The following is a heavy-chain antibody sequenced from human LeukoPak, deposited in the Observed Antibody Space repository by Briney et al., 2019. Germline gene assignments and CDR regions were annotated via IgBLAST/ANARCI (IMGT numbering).Heavy chain of an antibody. Sequence: ASVKVSCKASGYTFTSYYMHWVRQAPGQGLEWMGGIIPIFGTANYAQKFQGRVTITTDESTSTAYMELSSLRSEDTAVYYCARTDYYDSSGYYPWGQGTLVTVSS. V-gene: IGHV1-69*05. D-gene: IGHD3-22*01. CDR1: GYTFTSYY. CDR2: IIPIFGTA. J-gene: IGHJ5*02. CDR3: ARTDYYDSSGYYP.